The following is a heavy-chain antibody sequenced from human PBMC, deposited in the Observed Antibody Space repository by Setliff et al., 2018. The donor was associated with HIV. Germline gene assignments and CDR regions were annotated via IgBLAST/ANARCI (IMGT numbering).Heavy chain of an antibody. Sequence: SETLSLTCAVYGGSFNGYSWTWIRQPPGKGLEWIGGINHSGSTNYNPSLKSRVTISVDTSKSQFSLKLSSVTAADTAVYYCARGAELLWFGELHNIPYFDYWGQGTLVTVSS. V-gene: IGHV4-34*01. J-gene: IGHJ4*02. CDR1: GGSFNGYS. CDR2: INHSGST. D-gene: IGHD3-10*01. CDR3: ARGAELLWFGELHNIPYFDY.